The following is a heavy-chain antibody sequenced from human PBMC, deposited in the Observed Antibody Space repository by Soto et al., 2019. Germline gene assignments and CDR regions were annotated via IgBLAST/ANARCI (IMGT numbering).Heavy chain of an antibody. CDR2: ISYDGSNK. V-gene: IGHV3-30-3*01. CDR1: GFTFSSYA. Sequence: PGGSLRLSCAASGFTFSSYAMHWVRQAPGKGLEWVAVISYDGSNKYYADSVKGRFTISRDNSKNTLYLQMNSLRAEDTAVYYCAREIRRTVTPAPDYWGQGTLVTVSS. D-gene: IGHD4-4*01. J-gene: IGHJ4*02. CDR3: AREIRRTVTPAPDY.